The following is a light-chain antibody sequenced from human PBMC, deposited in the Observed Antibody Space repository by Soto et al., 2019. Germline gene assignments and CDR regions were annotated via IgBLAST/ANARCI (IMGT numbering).Light chain of an antibody. CDR3: QQYNNYPWT. V-gene: IGKV1-5*01. CDR2: DVS. CDR1: QSISNW. Sequence: DIQMTQSPSTLSASVGDRVTITCRASQSISNWLAWYQQKPGKAPKLLIYDVSRLESGVPSRFSGSGSGTDFTLTISSLQPDDFATYYCQQYNNYPWTFGRGTKVEIK. J-gene: IGKJ1*01.